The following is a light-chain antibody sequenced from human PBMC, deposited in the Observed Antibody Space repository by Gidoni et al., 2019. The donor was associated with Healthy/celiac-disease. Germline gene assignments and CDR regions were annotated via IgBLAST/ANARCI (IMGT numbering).Light chain of an antibody. J-gene: IGKJ3*01. CDR1: QSVSSSY. V-gene: IGKV3-20*01. CDR2: GAS. Sequence: RSPANLSLSPGERATLSCRASQSVSSSYLAWYQQKPGQAPRLLIYGASSRATGIPDRFSGSGSGTDFTLTISRLEPEDFAVYYCQQYGSSPLFGPGTKVDIK. CDR3: QQYGSSPL.